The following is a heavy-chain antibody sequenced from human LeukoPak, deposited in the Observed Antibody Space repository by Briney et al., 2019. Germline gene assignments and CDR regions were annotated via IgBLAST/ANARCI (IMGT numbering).Heavy chain of an antibody. V-gene: IGHV3-23*01. CDR1: GFSFSSYV. Sequence: GGSLRLSCAASGFSFSSYVMAWVRQAPGKGLEWVSTISGSGGSTHYADSVKGRFTISRDNSKNTLYLQMNSLRAEDTAVYYCAKDPYYYDSSGYGYGMDVWGQGTTVTVSS. CDR3: AKDPYYYDSSGYGYGMDV. J-gene: IGHJ6*02. D-gene: IGHD3-22*01. CDR2: ISGSGGST.